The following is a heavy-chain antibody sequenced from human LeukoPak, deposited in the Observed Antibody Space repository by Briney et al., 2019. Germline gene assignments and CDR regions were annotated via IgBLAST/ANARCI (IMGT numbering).Heavy chain of an antibody. Sequence: PGGSLRLSCAASGFTFSTHWMYWVRQAPGKELVWVSRISGDGSMTSYADSVKGRFTISRDNAKDTLFLQMTSLRVEDTAVYSCASLLTPFQGSGGGGMDVWGQGTTVTVSS. CDR1: GFTFSTHW. CDR3: ASLLTPFQGSGGGGMDV. D-gene: IGHD3-10*01. J-gene: IGHJ6*02. V-gene: IGHV3-74*01. CDR2: ISGDGSMT.